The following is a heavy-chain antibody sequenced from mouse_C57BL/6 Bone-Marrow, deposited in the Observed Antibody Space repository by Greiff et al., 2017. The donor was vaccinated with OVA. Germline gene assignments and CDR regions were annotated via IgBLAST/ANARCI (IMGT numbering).Heavy chain of an antibody. CDR3: ARGVGGVWPQRFAY. V-gene: IGHV1-69*01. D-gene: IGHD2-10*02. CDR1: GYTFTSYW. Sequence: QVQLQQPGAELVMPGASVKLSCKASGYTFTSYWMHWVKQRPGQGLEWIGEIDPSDSYTNYNQKFKGKSTLTVDKSSSTAYMQLSSLTSEDSAVYDCARGVGGVWPQRFAYWGQGTLVTVAA. J-gene: IGHJ3*01. CDR2: IDPSDSYT.